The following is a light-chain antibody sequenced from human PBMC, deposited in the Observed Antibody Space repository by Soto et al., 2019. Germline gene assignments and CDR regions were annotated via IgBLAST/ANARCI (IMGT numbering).Light chain of an antibody. CDR1: QSISRW. CDR3: QQYDSYSWT. J-gene: IGKJ1*01. Sequence: DIQMTQSPSTLSASVGDRVTITCRASQSISRWVAWYQQKPGKAPKLLIYKASSLESGVPSRFSGSGSGTEFTLTISSLQPDDFATYYCQQYDSYSWTFGQGTKVEIK. CDR2: KAS. V-gene: IGKV1-5*03.